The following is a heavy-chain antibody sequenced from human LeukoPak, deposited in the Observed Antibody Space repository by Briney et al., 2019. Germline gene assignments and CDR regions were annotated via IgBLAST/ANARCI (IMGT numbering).Heavy chain of an antibody. CDR3: ARGGSSSSRRWFDP. V-gene: IGHV1-69*05. Sequence: ASVKVSCKASGGTFSSYAISWARQAPGQGLEWMGGIIPIFGTANYAQKFQGRVTITTDESTSTAYMELSSLRSEDTAVYYCARGGSSSSRRWFDPWGQGTLVTVSS. CDR2: IIPIFGTA. D-gene: IGHD6-6*01. J-gene: IGHJ5*02. CDR1: GGTFSSYA.